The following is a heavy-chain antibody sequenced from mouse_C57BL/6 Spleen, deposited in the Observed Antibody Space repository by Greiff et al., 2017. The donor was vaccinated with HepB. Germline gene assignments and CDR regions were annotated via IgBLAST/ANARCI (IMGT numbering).Heavy chain of an antibody. V-gene: IGHV1-26*01. Sequence: VQLQQSGPELVKPGASVKISCKASGYTFTDYYMNWVKQSHGKSLEWIGDINPNNGGTSYNQKFKGKATLTVDKSSSTAYMELRSLTSEDSAVYYCARVFTTVVGDWYFDVWGTGTTVTVSS. CDR1: GYTFTDYY. CDR2: INPNNGGT. D-gene: IGHD1-1*01. CDR3: ARVFTTVVGDWYFDV. J-gene: IGHJ1*03.